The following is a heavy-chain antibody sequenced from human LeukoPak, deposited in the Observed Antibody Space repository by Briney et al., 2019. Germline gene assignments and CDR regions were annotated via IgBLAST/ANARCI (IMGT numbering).Heavy chain of an antibody. CDR2: IYTSGST. CDR3: ARGNSRDGLKY. Sequence: SETLSLTCTVSGGSISSGSYYWSWIRQAAGKGLEWIGRIYTSGSTNYNPSLKSRFTISVNTSKNQLSLKLSSVTAADTAVYYCARGNSRDGLKYWGQGTLVTVSS. V-gene: IGHV4-61*02. J-gene: IGHJ4*02. CDR1: GGSISSGSYY. D-gene: IGHD5-24*01.